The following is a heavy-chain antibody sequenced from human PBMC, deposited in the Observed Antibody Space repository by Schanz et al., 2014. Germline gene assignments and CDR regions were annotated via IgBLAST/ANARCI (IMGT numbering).Heavy chain of an antibody. CDR2: INQDGSEK. J-gene: IGHJ4*02. D-gene: IGHD1-1*01. CDR3: ARDGAELYYFDD. V-gene: IGHV3-7*01. CDR1: GVTFSSYA. Sequence: EVQLLESGGGFVQPGGSLRLSCVASGVTFSSYAMSWVRQAPGKGLEWVANINQDGSEKYYVDSVKGRFTISRDNAKNSLYLQMNGLRAEDTAVFYCARDGAELYYFDDWGQGTLVTVSS.